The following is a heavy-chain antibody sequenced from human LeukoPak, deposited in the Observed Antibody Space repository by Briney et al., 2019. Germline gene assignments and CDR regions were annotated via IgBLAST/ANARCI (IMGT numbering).Heavy chain of an antibody. D-gene: IGHD3-10*01. CDR3: AREPWFGESYYFDY. Sequence: AASVKVSCKASGGTFSSYAISWVRQAPGQGLEWMGRIIPILGIANYAQKFQGRVTITADKSTSTAYMELSSLRSEDTAVYYCAREPWFGESYYFDYRGQGTLVTVSS. V-gene: IGHV1-69*04. CDR1: GGTFSSYA. J-gene: IGHJ4*02. CDR2: IIPILGIA.